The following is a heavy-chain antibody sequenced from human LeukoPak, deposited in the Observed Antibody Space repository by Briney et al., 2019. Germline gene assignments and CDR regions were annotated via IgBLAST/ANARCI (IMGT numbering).Heavy chain of an antibody. CDR2: ISGSGGST. J-gene: IGHJ4*02. Sequence: PGGSLRLSCAASGFTFDDYGMSWVRQAPGKGLEWVSAISGSGGSTYYADSVKGRFAISRDNSKNTLYLQMNSLRAEDTAVYYCAKDGRKTRYYFDYWGQGTLVTVSS. CDR3: AKDGRKTRYYFDY. D-gene: IGHD1-26*01. CDR1: GFTFDDYG. V-gene: IGHV3-23*01.